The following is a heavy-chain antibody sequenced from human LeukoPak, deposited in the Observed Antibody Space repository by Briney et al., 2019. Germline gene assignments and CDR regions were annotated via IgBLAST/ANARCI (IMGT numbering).Heavy chain of an antibody. D-gene: IGHD3-22*01. CDR3: ARDKESVRSGCPY. V-gene: IGHV4-59*01. CDR1: GCSISSYL. Sequence: PSETLSLTCTLSGCSISSYLGRWIRQPPGKGLEWIGYIYYSGSTNYNPSLKSRVTISVDTSKNQFSLKLSSVTAADTAVYYSARDKESVRSGCPYWGQGTLVTVSS. J-gene: IGHJ4*02. CDR2: IYYSGST.